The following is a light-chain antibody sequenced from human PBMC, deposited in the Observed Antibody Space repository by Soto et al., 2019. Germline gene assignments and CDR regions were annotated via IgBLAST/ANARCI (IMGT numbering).Light chain of an antibody. CDR2: NVY. J-gene: IGLJ1*01. V-gene: IGLV2-14*03. CDR1: SSDVGAYNF. CDR3: SAYTVSRTCV. Sequence: QSVLTQPASVSGSPGQSITISCTGTSSDVGAYNFVSWHQQHPGKAPKLMIYNVYDRPSGISYRFSGSKSGNTASLTISGLQGEDEVGYYCSAYTVSRTCVFGTGTKVTVL.